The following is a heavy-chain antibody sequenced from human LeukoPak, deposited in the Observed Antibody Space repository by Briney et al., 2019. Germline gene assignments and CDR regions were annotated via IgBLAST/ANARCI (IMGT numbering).Heavy chain of an antibody. CDR3: ARGQVPAARGYNWFDP. Sequence: PSETLSLTCAVYGWSFNDYYWNWIRQPPGKGLEWIGEIIARGETNYNPSLKSRVTISVDTSKKQFSLRLTSMIAADTALYYCARGQVPAARGYNWFDPWGQGTLVPVSS. J-gene: IGHJ5*02. V-gene: IGHV4-34*01. D-gene: IGHD2-2*01. CDR1: GWSFNDYY. CDR2: IIARGET.